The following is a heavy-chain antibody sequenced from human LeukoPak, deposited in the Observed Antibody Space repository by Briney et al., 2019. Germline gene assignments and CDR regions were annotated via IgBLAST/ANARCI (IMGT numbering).Heavy chain of an antibody. Sequence: GASVKVSCKASGGTFSSYAISWVRQAPGQGLEWMGGIIPTFGTANYAQKFQGRVTITTDESTSTVYMELSSLRSEDTAVYYCARQHFLYGDYQFFDYWGQGTLVTVSS. V-gene: IGHV1-69*05. CDR1: GGTFSSYA. CDR3: ARQHFLYGDYQFFDY. J-gene: IGHJ4*02. CDR2: IIPTFGTA. D-gene: IGHD4-17*01.